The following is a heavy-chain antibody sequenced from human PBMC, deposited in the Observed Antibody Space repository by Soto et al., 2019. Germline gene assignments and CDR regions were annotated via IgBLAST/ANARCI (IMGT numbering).Heavy chain of an antibody. CDR2: IYYSGRY. J-gene: IGHJ4*02. Sequence: PSETLSLTCTVSGGSISSGGYYWSWIRQHPGKGLEWIGYIYYSGRYNYNPSLESRLTISIDTSKNQFSLRLASVTAADTAVYYCARTLPNRQLFDSWSQGTLVTVSS. D-gene: IGHD1-1*01. CDR1: GGSISSGGYY. CDR3: ARTLPNRQLFDS. V-gene: IGHV4-61*08.